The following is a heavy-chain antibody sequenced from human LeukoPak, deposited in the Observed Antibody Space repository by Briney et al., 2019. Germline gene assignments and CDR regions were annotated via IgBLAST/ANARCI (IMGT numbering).Heavy chain of an antibody. J-gene: IGHJ4*02. CDR2: ISSSSSYI. CDR3: AKDVNYYGSGDY. V-gene: IGHV3-21*04. D-gene: IGHD3-10*01. CDR1: GFTFSSYS. Sequence: GGSLRLSCAASGFTFSSYSMNWVRQAPGKGLEWVSSISSSSSYIYYADSVKGRFTISRDNAKNSLYLQMNSLRAEDTALYYCAKDVNYYGSGDYWGQGTLVTVSS.